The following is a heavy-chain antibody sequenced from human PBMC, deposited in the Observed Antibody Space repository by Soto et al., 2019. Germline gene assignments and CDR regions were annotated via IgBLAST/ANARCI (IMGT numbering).Heavy chain of an antibody. CDR1: GFIFTNYA. Sequence: GGSLRLSCAASGFIFTNYAMNWVRQATGKGLEWVSVIGGRGNSAYYADSVQGRFTISRDNSKNTLSLQMSSLTADDTAIYYCVREGRGSFDFLGRGTMVTVSS. CDR3: VREGRGSFDF. J-gene: IGHJ3*01. V-gene: IGHV3-23*01. D-gene: IGHD5-12*01. CDR2: IGGRGNSA.